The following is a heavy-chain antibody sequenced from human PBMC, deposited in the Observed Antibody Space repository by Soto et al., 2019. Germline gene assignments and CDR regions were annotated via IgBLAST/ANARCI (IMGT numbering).Heavy chain of an antibody. CDR1: GYPFTRLD. V-gene: IGHV1-8*01. CDR3: ARGVTQGVDY. CDR2: MSPDSGNT. Sequence: ASVKVSCKPSGYPFTRLDINWVRQATGQGLEWMGWMSPDSGNTGYAQKFQGRVTMTRDTSISTAFMELSSLSSEDTAVYYCARGVTQGVDYWGQGTQVTVSS. J-gene: IGHJ4*02.